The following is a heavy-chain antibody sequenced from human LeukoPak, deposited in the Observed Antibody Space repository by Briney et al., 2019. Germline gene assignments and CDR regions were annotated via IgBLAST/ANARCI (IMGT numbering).Heavy chain of an antibody. CDR3: ARERTVTIFGVDNDAFDI. J-gene: IGHJ3*02. Sequence: PSETLSLTCTVSGGSISSYYWSWIRQPPGKGLEWVGYIYYSGSTNYNPSLKSRVTISVDTSKNQFSLKLSSVTAADTAVYYCARERTVTIFGVDNDAFDIWGQGTTVTVSS. CDR2: IYYSGST. V-gene: IGHV4-59*01. CDR1: GGSISSYY. D-gene: IGHD3-3*01.